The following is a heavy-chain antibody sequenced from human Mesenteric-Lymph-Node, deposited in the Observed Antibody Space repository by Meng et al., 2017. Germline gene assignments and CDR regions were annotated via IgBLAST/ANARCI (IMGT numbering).Heavy chain of an antibody. D-gene: IGHD3-10*01. CDR1: GFTFSSYA. Sequence: GGSLRLSCAASGFTFSSYAMSWVRQAPGKGLEWVSAISGSGGSTYYADSVKGRFTISRDNSKNTLYLQMNSLRAEDTAVYYCAKDRVSWYYGSGSYYNYFQHWGQGTLVTVSS. V-gene: IGHV3-23*01. CDR2: ISGSGGST. CDR3: AKDRVSWYYGSGSYYNYFQH. J-gene: IGHJ1*01.